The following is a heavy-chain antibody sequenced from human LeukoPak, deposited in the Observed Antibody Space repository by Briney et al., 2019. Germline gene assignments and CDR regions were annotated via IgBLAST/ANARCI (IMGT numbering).Heavy chain of an antibody. CDR1: GFTFSTYS. Sequence: GGSLRLSCAASGFTFSTYSMSWVRQAPGKGLEWVSAITGSGDSTYYADSVRGRFTISRDNSKNTLFLQMNTLRAEDTAVYYCAAVTPPDYWGQGTLVTVS. CDR2: ITGSGDST. CDR3: AAVTPPDY. V-gene: IGHV3-23*01. D-gene: IGHD4-23*01. J-gene: IGHJ4*02.